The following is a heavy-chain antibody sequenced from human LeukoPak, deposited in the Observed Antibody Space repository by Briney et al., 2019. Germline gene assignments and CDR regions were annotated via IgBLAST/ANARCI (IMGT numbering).Heavy chain of an antibody. Sequence: GRSLRLSCAASGFTFDDYAMHWVRHAPGKGLEWVSGISWNSGSIGYADSVKGRFTISRDNAKNSLYLQMNSLRAEDTALYYCAKDMDIVVVVAATTGFDYWGQGTLVTVSS. V-gene: IGHV3-9*01. CDR1: GFTFDDYA. J-gene: IGHJ4*02. CDR3: AKDMDIVVVVAATTGFDY. CDR2: ISWNSGSI. D-gene: IGHD2-15*01.